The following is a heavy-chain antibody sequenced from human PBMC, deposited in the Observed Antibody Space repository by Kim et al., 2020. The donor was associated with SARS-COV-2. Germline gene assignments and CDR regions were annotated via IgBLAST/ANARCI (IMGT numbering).Heavy chain of an antibody. J-gene: IGHJ4*02. V-gene: IGHV3-21*01. CDR3: ARVHYDILTGYNDY. CDR1: GFTFSSYS. Sequence: GGSLRLSCAASGFTFSSYSMNWVRQAPGKGLEWVSSISSSSSYIYYAESVKGRFTISRDNAKNSLYLQMNSLRAEDTAVYYCARVHYDILTGYNDYWGQG. CDR2: ISSSSSYI. D-gene: IGHD3-9*01.